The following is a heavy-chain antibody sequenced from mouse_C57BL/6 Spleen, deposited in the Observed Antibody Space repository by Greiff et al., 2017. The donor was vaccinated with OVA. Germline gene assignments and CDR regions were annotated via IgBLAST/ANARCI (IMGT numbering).Heavy chain of an antibody. CDR1: GYTFTDYY. Sequence: EVQLQQSGPELVKPGASVKISCKASGYTFTDYYMNWVKQSHGKSLEWIGDINPNNGGTSYNQKFKGKATLTVDKSSSTAYMELRSLTSEDSAVYYCARYEDSTGAMDYWGQGTSVTVSS. CDR2: INPNNGGT. V-gene: IGHV1-26*01. CDR3: ARYEDSTGAMDY. J-gene: IGHJ4*01. D-gene: IGHD2-5*01.